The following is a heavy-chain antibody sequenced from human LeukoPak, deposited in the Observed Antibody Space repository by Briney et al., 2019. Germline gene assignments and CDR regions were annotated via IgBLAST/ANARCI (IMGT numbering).Heavy chain of an antibody. Sequence: SETLSLTCTASVGSSSSYYWSLIRQPPGKGLEWIGYIYYSGSTNYNPSLKSRVTISVDTSKNKFSLKLSYVTAADTDVYYCARDLRGFDPWGQGTLVTVSS. CDR1: VGSSSSYY. V-gene: IGHV4-59*01. J-gene: IGHJ5*02. CDR2: IYYSGST. CDR3: ARDLRGFDP.